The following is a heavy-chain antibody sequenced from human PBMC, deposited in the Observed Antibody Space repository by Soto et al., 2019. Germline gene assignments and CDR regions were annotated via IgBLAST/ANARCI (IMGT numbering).Heavy chain of an antibody. CDR3: ARAGRGFNFAYADY. D-gene: IGHD5-18*01. CDR2: IKQDGSEK. V-gene: IGHV3-7*01. J-gene: IGHJ4*02. CDR1: GFTLSDYW. Sequence: GGSLRLSCAGSGFTLSDYWLTWVRQAPGKGLQWVANIKQDGSEKYYVDSVKGRFTISRDNAKNSLYLQMNNLRAEDTAVYYCARAGRGFNFAYADYWGQGTLVTVSS.